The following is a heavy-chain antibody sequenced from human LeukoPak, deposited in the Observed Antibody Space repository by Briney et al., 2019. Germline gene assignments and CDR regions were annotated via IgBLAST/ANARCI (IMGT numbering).Heavy chain of an antibody. CDR1: GGSFSGYY. CDR2: INHSGST. Sequence: PSETLSLTCAVYGGSFSGYYWSWIRQPPGKGLEWIGEINHSGSTNYNPSLKSRVAISVDTSKNQFSLKLSSVTAADTAVYYCARARWYCTNGVCYRSWFDPWGQGTPVTVSS. CDR3: ARARWYCTNGVCYRSWFDP. J-gene: IGHJ5*02. D-gene: IGHD2-8*01. V-gene: IGHV4-34*01.